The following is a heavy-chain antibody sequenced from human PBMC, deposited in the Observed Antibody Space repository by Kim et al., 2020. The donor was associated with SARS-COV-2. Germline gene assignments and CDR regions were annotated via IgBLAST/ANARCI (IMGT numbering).Heavy chain of an antibody. CDR1: GGTISSSSYY. V-gene: IGHV4-39*01. CDR2: IYYSGST. D-gene: IGHD6-19*01. Sequence: SETLSLTCTVSGGTISSSSYYWGWIRQPPGKGLEWNGSIYYSGSTYYNPSLKSRVTISVDTSKNQFSLKLSSVTAADTAVYYCASDMGRAVTQERRSDY. CDR3: ASDMGRAVTQERRSDY. J-gene: IGHJ4*01.